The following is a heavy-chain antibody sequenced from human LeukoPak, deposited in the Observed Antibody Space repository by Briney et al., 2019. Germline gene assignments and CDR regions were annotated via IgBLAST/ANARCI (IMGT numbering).Heavy chain of an antibody. CDR1: DFSLSNYG. J-gene: IGHJ6*02. CDR2: ILYDGNNK. Sequence: GGSLRLSCAASDFSLSNYGMHWVRQAPGKGLEWVAVILYDGNNKHYAESVKGRFTISRDNSNNMLYLQMNSLRPEDTAVYYCAKDRLFGSGLDGPHYYYGMDVWGQGTTVTVSS. D-gene: IGHD1-26*01. CDR3: AKDRLFGSGLDGPHYYYGMDV. V-gene: IGHV3-30*18.